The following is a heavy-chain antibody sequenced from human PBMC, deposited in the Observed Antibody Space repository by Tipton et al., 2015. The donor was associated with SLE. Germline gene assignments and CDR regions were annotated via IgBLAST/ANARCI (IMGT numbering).Heavy chain of an antibody. CDR3: ARGGYSYVSSGYFPFVY. D-gene: IGHD3-22*01. V-gene: IGHV1-46*01. J-gene: IGHJ4*02. CDR1: GYTFTSYY. CDR2: INPSGGST. Sequence: QSGPEVKKPGASVKVSCKESGYTFTSYYMHWVRQAPGQGLEWMGIINPSGGSTSYAQKFQGRVTMTRDTSTSTVYMELSSLRSEDTAAYYCARGGYSYVSSGYFPFVYLGQVPLVTVSS.